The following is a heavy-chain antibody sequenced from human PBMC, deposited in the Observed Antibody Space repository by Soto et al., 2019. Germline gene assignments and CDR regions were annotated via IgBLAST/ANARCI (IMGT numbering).Heavy chain of an antibody. CDR2: ILPIVGTA. D-gene: IGHD3-16*01. CDR1: GDTFSSYA. CDR3: ARDDYLSSGPDDYFYGMDV. V-gene: IGHV1-69*01. Sequence: QVQVVQSGAEVKKPGSSVKVSCKASGDTFSSYAISWVGQAPGQGLEWMGGILPIVGTANYAQKFQGRVTITADESTRTAYIVVSSLRSEDTAVYYCARDDYLSSGPDDYFYGMDVWGQGTTVTVSS. J-gene: IGHJ6*02.